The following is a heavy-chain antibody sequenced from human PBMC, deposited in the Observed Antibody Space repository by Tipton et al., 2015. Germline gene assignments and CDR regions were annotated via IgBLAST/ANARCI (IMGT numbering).Heavy chain of an antibody. CDR1: GDTFSSYA. Sequence: QVQLVQSGAEVKKPGSSVKVSCKASGDTFSSYAVTWVRQAPGQGLEWMGWISAYNGNTNYPQKLQGRVTMTTDTSTSTAYMELRSLRSDDTAVYYCARVPPSDIVLMVYALDFDYWGQGTLVTVSS. V-gene: IGHV1-18*01. D-gene: IGHD2-8*01. J-gene: IGHJ4*02. CDR3: ARVPPSDIVLMVYALDFDY. CDR2: ISAYNGNT.